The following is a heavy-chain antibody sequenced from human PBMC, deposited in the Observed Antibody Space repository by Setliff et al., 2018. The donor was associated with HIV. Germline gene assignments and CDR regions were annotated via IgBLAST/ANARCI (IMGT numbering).Heavy chain of an antibody. CDR3: AREGIGGYDYYYYGMDV. J-gene: IGHJ6*02. Sequence: GGSLRLSCAASGFTFRNYWMHWVRQAPGKGLEWVSYISSSGSTIYYADSVKGRFTISRDNAKNSLYLQMDSLRAEDTAVYYCAREGIGGYDYYYYGMDVWGQGTTVTVSS. CDR2: ISSSGSTI. V-gene: IGHV3-48*04. CDR1: GFTFRNYW. D-gene: IGHD5-12*01.